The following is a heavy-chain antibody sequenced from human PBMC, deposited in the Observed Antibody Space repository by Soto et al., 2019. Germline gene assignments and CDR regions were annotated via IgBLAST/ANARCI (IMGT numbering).Heavy chain of an antibody. CDR2: INHVGSP. V-gene: IGHV4-34*01. CDR1: GFTFSSYA. Sequence: VQLLESGGGLVQPGGSLTLSCAASGFTFSSYAMSWVRQAPGKGLEWIREINHVGSPNYNPSLKSRVAISIDTSKQQFSLRLNSLTAADTAVYYCASLSGGRFLDKGDYWGQGIQVTVSS. CDR3: ASLSGGRFLDKGDY. D-gene: IGHD3-3*01. J-gene: IGHJ4*02.